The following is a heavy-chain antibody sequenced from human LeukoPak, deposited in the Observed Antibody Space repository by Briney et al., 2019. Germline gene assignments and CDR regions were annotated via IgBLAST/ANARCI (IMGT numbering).Heavy chain of an antibody. J-gene: IGHJ4*02. CDR2: IFYSGSS. V-gene: IGHV4-39*07. D-gene: IGHD6-19*01. Sequence: SSETLSLTCTVSGGSITTSYYYWGWVRQPPGKGLEWIGTIFYSGSSYYNPSLKSRVTFSVDTSNNQFSLKLSSVTAADTAVYYCARRSGWYLDYWGQGTPVTVSS. CDR1: GGSITTSYYY. CDR3: ARRSGWYLDY.